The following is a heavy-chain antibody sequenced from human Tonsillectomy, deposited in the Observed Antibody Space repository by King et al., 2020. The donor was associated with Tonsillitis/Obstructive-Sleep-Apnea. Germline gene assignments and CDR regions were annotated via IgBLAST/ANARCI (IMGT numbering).Heavy chain of an antibody. CDR3: ARSPEDCSSTRCWNWFDP. Sequence: QLQESGPGLVKPSETLSLTCTVSGGSISSSSYYWGWIRQPPGKGLEWIGSIYYSGSTYYNPSLKSRVTISVDTSKNQFSLKLSSVTAADTAVYYCARSPEDCSSTRCWNWFDPWGQGTLVTVSS. D-gene: IGHD2-2*01. CDR1: GGSISSSSYY. CDR2: IYYSGST. V-gene: IGHV4-39*01. J-gene: IGHJ5*02.